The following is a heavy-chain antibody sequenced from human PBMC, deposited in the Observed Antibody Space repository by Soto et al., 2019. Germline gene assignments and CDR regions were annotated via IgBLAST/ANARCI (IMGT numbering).Heavy chain of an antibody. D-gene: IGHD2-15*01. J-gene: IGHJ4*02. CDR3: ARHLVVDATTAYFDY. Sequence: QVQLVDSGGGVVQPGRSLRLSCAASGFTFSSYAIHWVRQAPGKGLEWVAVISYDGNNKYYADSVKGRFTISRDNAKNTLCLQMNSLRPEDTAVYYCARHLVVDATTAYFDYWGQGTLVTVSS. V-gene: IGHV3-30-3*01. CDR1: GFTFSSYA. CDR2: ISYDGNNK.